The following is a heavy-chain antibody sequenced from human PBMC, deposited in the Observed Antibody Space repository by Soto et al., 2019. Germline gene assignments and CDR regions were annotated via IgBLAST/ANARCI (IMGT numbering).Heavy chain of an antibody. CDR1: GYIFETDW. V-gene: IGHV5-51*01. CDR3: PRNNRHDISGRWLDP. CDR2: IYPGDSDS. Sequence: GESLKVSCKGSGYIFETDWIAWVRQMPGKGLESMGIIYPGDSDSRYSPSFQGQVTFSVDKSISIVYLQWGSLKASDTAMYYCPRNNRHDISGRWLDPWGQGTRVTVSS. D-gene: IGHD3-22*01. J-gene: IGHJ5*02.